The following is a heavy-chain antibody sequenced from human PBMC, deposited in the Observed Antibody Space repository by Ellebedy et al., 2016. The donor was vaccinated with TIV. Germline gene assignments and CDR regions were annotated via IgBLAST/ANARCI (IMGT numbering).Heavy chain of an antibody. J-gene: IGHJ4*02. Sequence: SETLSLTXTVSGYSISSGYYWGWIRQPPGKGLEWIGSIYHSGSTYYNPSLKSRVTISVDTSKNQFSLKLSSVTAADTAVYYCARSNPTEGRELTGSHYFDYWGQGTLVTVSS. CDR1: GYSISSGYY. CDR3: ARSNPTEGRELTGSHYFDY. D-gene: IGHD1-20*01. V-gene: IGHV4-38-2*02. CDR2: IYHSGST.